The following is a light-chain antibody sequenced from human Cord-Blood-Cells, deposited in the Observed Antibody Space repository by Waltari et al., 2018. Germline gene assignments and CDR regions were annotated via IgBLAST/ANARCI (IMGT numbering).Light chain of an antibody. Sequence: EIVLTQSPGTLSLSPGERATLSCRASQSVSSSYLAWYQQKPGQAPGLLIYGASSRATGIPDRFSGSGSGTDFTLTISRLEPEEFAVYYCQQYGSSPLYTFGQGTKLEIK. CDR1: QSVSSSY. CDR3: QQYGSSPLYT. V-gene: IGKV3-20*01. J-gene: IGKJ2*01. CDR2: GAS.